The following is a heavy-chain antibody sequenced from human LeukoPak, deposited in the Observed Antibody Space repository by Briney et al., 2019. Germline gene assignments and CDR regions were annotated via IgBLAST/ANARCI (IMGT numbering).Heavy chain of an antibody. D-gene: IGHD2-8*02. CDR3: ARLTGASNSGY. CDR1: GFTFSNYA. V-gene: IGHV3-23*01. CDR2: ISGSGGST. J-gene: IGHJ4*02. Sequence: GGSLRLSCAVSGFTFSNYAMSWVRQAPGKGLEWVSHISGSGGSTYYADSVKGRFTISRDNSKNTLYLQMNSLRAEDTAVYYCARLTGASNSGYWGQGTLVTVSS.